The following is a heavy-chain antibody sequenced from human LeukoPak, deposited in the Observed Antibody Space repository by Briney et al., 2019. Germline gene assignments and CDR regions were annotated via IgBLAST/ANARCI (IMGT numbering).Heavy chain of an antibody. CDR3: AKGGAVAGQYNWFDP. V-gene: IGHV3-9*01. D-gene: IGHD6-19*01. CDR2: SSWYSGSI. CDR1: RFTFDEYV. Sequence: GRSLRLSCAASRFTFDEYVMHWVRQAPGKGRAGVSGSSWYSGSIGYADSVKGRFTLSRDNAKNSLYLQMNSLRAEDTASYYCAKGGAVAGQYNWFDPWGQGTLVTVSS. J-gene: IGHJ5*02.